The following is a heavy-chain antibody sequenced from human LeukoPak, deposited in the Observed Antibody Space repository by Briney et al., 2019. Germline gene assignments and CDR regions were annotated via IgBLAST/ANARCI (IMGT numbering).Heavy chain of an antibody. J-gene: IGHJ6*03. D-gene: IGHD1-26*01. V-gene: IGHV3-30*18. CDR3: AKRGHSGSFYHYYYYYYYMDV. CDR2: ISYDGSNK. Sequence: QSGGSLRLSCAASGFTFSSYAMSWVRQAPGKGLEWVAVISYDGSNKYYADSVKGRFTISRDNSKNTLYLQMNSLRAEDTAVYYCAKRGHSGSFYHYYYYYYYMDVWGKGTTVTVSS. CDR1: GFTFSSYA.